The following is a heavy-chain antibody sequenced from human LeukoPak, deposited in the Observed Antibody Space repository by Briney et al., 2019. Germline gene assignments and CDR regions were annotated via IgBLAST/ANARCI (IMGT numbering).Heavy chain of an antibody. CDR1: GFTFSTYW. CDR2: ISGSGGST. CDR3: AKDRWGVDIVATNQVFFDY. V-gene: IGHV3-23*01. J-gene: IGHJ4*02. Sequence: GESLRLSCAASGFTFSTYWMSWVRQAPGKGLEWVSAISGSGGSTYYADSVKGRFTISRDNSKNTLYLQMNSLRAEDTAVYYCAKDRWGVDIVATNQVFFDYWGRGTLVTVSS. D-gene: IGHD5-12*01.